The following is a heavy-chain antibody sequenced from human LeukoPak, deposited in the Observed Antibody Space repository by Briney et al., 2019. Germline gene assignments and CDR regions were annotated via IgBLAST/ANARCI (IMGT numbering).Heavy chain of an antibody. J-gene: IGHJ4*02. D-gene: IGHD5-18*01. CDR2: IYYSGST. CDR1: GGSISSSSYY. V-gene: IGHV4-39*01. CDR3: ARHRWDSYGQHYFDY. Sequence: SDTLSLTCTVSGGSISSSSYYWGWIRQPPGKGLEWIGSIYYSGSTYYNPSLKSRVTISVDTSKNQFSLKLSSVTAADTAVYYCARHRWDSYGQHYFDYWGQGTLVTVSS.